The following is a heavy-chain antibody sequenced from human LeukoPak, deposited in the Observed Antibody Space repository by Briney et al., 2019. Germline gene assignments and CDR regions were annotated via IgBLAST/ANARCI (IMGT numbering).Heavy chain of an antibody. J-gene: IGHJ4*02. CDR1: GFTFSSYA. CDR3: AKDRWLPSSPAVAGLGD. V-gene: IGHV3-30*02. D-gene: IGHD6-19*01. Sequence: GGSLRLSCAASGFTFSSYAMSWVRQAPGKGLEWVAFMRSDGSNKYYADSVKGRFTISRDNSKNTLYLQMNSLRDEDTAVYYCAKDRWLPSSPAVAGLGDWGQGILVTVSS. CDR2: MRSDGSNK.